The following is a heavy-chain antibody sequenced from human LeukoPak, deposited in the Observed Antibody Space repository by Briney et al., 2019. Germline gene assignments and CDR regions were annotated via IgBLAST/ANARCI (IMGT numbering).Heavy chain of an antibody. CDR3: ARASHDYGDYSHFDY. D-gene: IGHD4-17*01. J-gene: IGHJ4*02. CDR1: GGSISSRNW. CDR2: IYHSGST. Sequence: SETLSLTCAVSGGSISSRNWWSWVRQPPGKGLEWIGEIYHSGSTNYNPSLKTRVTISVDKSKNQFSLKLSSVTAADTAVYCCARASHDYGDYSHFDYWGQGTLVTVSS. V-gene: IGHV4-4*01.